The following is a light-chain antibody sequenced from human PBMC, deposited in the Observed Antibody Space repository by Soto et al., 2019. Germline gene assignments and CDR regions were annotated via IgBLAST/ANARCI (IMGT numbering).Light chain of an antibody. CDR2: ENN. J-gene: IGLJ3*02. CDR1: NSNVAQNY. V-gene: IGLV1-51*02. CDR3: GAWDSSLSAGV. Sequence: QSVLTQPPSVSAAPGQKVTISCSGSNSNVAQNYVSWCQQVAVTAPKLLISENNKQPSGMPDRFSGSKSATSSTLDITGLHTEDEADYYCGAWDSSLSAGVFGGGTKLTVL.